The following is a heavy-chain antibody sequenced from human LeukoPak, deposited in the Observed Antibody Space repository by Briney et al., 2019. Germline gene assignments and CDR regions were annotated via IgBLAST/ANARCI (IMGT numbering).Heavy chain of an antibody. CDR2: INSDGSNT. V-gene: IGHV3-74*01. D-gene: IGHD1-26*01. Sequence: GGSLRLSCAASGFTFSSYWMHWVRQVPGKGLGGVSRINSDGSNTNYEDSVKGRFTISRNNAKNTLYLQMNSLRAEDTAVYYFVRELRGVGGTKFDSWGQGTLATVSS. CDR3: VRELRGVGGTKFDS. CDR1: GFTFSSYW. J-gene: IGHJ5*01.